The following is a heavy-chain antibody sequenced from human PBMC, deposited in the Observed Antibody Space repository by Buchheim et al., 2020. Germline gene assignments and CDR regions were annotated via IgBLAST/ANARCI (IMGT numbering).Heavy chain of an antibody. CDR2: ISSSRSTI. V-gene: IGHV3-48*02. J-gene: IGHJ4*02. D-gene: IGHD6-6*01. CDR3: AREYSSSSGKAYDY. Sequence: EVQLVESGGGLVQPGGSLRLSCAASGFTFSSYSMNWVRQAPGKGLEWVSYISSSRSTIYYADSVKGRFTISRDNAKNSLFLQINSLRDEDTAVYYWAREYSSSSGKAYDYWGQGT. CDR1: GFTFSSYS.